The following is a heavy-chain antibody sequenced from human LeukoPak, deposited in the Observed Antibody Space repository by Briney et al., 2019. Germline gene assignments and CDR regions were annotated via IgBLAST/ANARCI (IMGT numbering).Heavy chain of an antibody. D-gene: IGHD2-2*01. CDR1: GFTFSSYA. CDR3: AKEGTDIVVVPAATPALGDAFDI. J-gene: IGHJ3*02. Sequence: PGGSLRLSCAASGFTFSSYAMSWVRQAPGKGLEWVSAISGSGGSTYYADSVKGRFPISRDNSKNTLYLQMNSLRAEDTAVYYCAKEGTDIVVVPAATPALGDAFDIWGQGTMVTVSS. CDR2: ISGSGGST. V-gene: IGHV3-23*01.